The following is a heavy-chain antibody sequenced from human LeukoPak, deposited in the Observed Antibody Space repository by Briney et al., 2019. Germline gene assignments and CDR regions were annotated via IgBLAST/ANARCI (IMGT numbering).Heavy chain of an antibody. CDR1: GYTFTDYY. D-gene: IGHD3-16*01. Sequence: ASVKVSCEASGYTFTDYYIHWVRQAPGQGLEWMGVIYPIPGTASYPQGFQDRVTMTRDTSTSTVNMELGSLRSEDTAMYYCVREYHGGYFDFWGQGTLVTVSS. J-gene: IGHJ4*02. CDR2: IYPIPGTA. V-gene: IGHV1-46*03. CDR3: VREYHGGYFDF.